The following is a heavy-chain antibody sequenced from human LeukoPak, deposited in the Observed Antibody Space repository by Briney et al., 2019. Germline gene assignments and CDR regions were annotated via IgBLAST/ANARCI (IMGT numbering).Heavy chain of an antibody. J-gene: IGHJ4*02. D-gene: IGHD3-22*01. CDR2: IYTSGST. Sequence: SETLSLTCTVSGGSISSYYWSWIRQPAGKGLEWIGRIYTSGSTNYNPSLKSRVTMSVDTSKNQFSLKLSSVTAADTAVYYCARDAHIQYYYGSSGYYDYWGQGTLVTVSS. CDR3: ARDAHIQYYYGSSGYYDY. V-gene: IGHV4-4*07. CDR1: GGSISSYY.